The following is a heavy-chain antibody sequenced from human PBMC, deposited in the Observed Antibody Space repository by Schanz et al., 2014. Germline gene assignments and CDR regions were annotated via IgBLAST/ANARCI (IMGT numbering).Heavy chain of an antibody. CDR1: GITFSGYS. Sequence: EVQLVESGGGLAQPGGSLRLSCAASGITFSGYSMNWVRQAPGKGLEWVSSISSSSSYISYADSVKGRFTISRDNAKNSLYLQMNSLRAEDTAVYYCARGIITMVRGGDVGAFDIWGQGTMVTVSS. CDR3: ARGIITMVRGGDVGAFDI. V-gene: IGHV3-21*01. J-gene: IGHJ3*02. D-gene: IGHD3-10*01. CDR2: ISSSSSYI.